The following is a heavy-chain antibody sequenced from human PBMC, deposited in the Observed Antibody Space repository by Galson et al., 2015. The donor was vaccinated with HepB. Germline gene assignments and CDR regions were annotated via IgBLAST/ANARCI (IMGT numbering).Heavy chain of an antibody. CDR1: GFTFTSSA. Sequence: SVKVSCKASGFTFTSSAMQWVRQARGQRLEWIGWIVVGSGNTNYAQKFQERVTITRDMSTSTAYMELSSLRSEDTAVYYCGAGGSSTVTPLDYWGQGTLVTVSS. CDR3: GAGGSSTVTPLDY. J-gene: IGHJ4*02. CDR2: IVVGSGNT. V-gene: IGHV1-58*02. D-gene: IGHD2-2*01.